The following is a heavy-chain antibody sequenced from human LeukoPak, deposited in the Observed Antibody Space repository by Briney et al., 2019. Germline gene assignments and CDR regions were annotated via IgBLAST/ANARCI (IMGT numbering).Heavy chain of an antibody. Sequence: PGGSLRLSCAASGFTFSSYGMHWVRQAPGKGLEWVAFIRYDGSNKYYADSVKGRFTSSRDNSKNTLYLQMNSLRAEDTAVYYCARSGVATMDDAPYSSSWYFGFFDYWGQGTLVTVSS. CDR1: GFTFSSYG. V-gene: IGHV3-30*02. CDR2: IRYDGSNK. D-gene: IGHD6-13*01. J-gene: IGHJ4*02. CDR3: ARSGVATMDDAPYSSSWYFGFFDY.